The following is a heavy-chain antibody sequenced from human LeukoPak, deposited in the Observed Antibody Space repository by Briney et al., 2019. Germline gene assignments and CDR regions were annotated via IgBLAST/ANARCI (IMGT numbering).Heavy chain of an antibody. V-gene: IGHV3-11*04. Sequence: PGGSLRLSCAASGFTFSDNYMTWVRQAPGKGLEWLSYISGNGSVIQYADSVKGRFTISRGNAKNLLYLQMDSLRVEDTAIYYCARDPRTVRIWGQGTLVTVSS. CDR2: ISGNGSVI. D-gene: IGHD1-1*01. CDR3: ARDPRTVRI. CDR1: GFTFSDNY. J-gene: IGHJ4*02.